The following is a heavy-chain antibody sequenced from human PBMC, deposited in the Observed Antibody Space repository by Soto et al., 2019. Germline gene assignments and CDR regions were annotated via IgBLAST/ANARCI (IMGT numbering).Heavy chain of an antibody. CDR1: GGSISSGGYY. CDR3: ARAAGGYCSGGSCYPDLFDY. CDR2: IYYSGST. D-gene: IGHD2-15*01. J-gene: IGHJ4*02. Sequence: KTSETLSLTCTVSGGSISSGGYYWSWIRQHPGKGLEWIGYIYYSGSTYYNPSLKSRVTISVDTSKNQFSLKLSSVTAADTAVYYCARAAGGYCSGGSCYPDLFDYWGQGTLVTVSS. V-gene: IGHV4-31*03.